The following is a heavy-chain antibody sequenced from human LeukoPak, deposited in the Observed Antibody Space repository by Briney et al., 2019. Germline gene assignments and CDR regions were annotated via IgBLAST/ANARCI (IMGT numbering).Heavy chain of an antibody. D-gene: IGHD3-22*01. CDR3: AKRPSDTSGYYLGAFDG. CDR2: IGASGVDT. Sequence: GGSLRLSCEASGFTFSSYAMTWVRQAPEKGLEWVSAIGASGVDTYYADSVKGRFTISRDNAKNTLYLHMTSLGAEDTAVYFCAKRPSDTSGYYLGAFDGWGQGTTVTVSS. CDR1: GFTFSSYA. J-gene: IGHJ3*01. V-gene: IGHV3-23*01.